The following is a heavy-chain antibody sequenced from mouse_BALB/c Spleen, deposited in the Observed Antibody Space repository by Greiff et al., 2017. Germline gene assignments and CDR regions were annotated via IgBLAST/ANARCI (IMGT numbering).Heavy chain of an antibody. V-gene: IGHV3-2*02. Sequence: DVKLQESGPGLVKPSQSLSLTCTVTGYSITSDYAWNWIRQFPGNKLEWMGYISYSGSTSYNPSLKSRISITRDTSKNQFFLQLNSVTTEDTATYYCARPGGNYWFAYWGQGTLVTVSA. CDR1: GYSITSDYA. D-gene: IGHD2-1*01. CDR3: ARPGGNYWFAY. CDR2: ISYSGST. J-gene: IGHJ3*01.